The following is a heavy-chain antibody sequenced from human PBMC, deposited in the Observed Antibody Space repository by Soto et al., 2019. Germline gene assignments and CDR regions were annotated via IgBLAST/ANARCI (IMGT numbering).Heavy chain of an antibody. CDR1: GGAISTYY. Sequence: SETLSLTCTVSGGAISTYYWSWIRQPPGKGLEWIGYIYYTGSTKYNPSLKSRVTISVDTSKNQLSLKLSSVTAADTAVYYCAREGDRVYYYYYYGMDVWGQGTTVTVSS. D-gene: IGHD6-13*01. CDR3: AREGDRVYYYYYYGMDV. V-gene: IGHV4-59*01. CDR2: IYYTGST. J-gene: IGHJ6*02.